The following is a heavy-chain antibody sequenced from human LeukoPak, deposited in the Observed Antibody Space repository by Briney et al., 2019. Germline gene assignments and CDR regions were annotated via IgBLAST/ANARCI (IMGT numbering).Heavy chain of an antibody. Sequence: SVKVSCKASGGTFSSYAISWVRQAPGQGLEWMGGIIPIFGTANYAQKFQGRVTITADKSTSTAYMGLSSLRSEDTAVYYCASGEMTTVTTFDYWGQGTLVTVSS. CDR1: GGTFSSYA. V-gene: IGHV1-69*06. CDR2: IIPIFGTA. J-gene: IGHJ4*02. CDR3: ASGEMTTVTTFDY. D-gene: IGHD4-11*01.